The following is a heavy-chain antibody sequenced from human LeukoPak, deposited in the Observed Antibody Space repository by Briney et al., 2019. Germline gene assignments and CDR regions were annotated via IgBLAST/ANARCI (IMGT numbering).Heavy chain of an antibody. V-gene: IGHV3-33*01. D-gene: IGHD6-13*01. Sequence: PGWSLRLSCPASGFTFSSYVMNWVRQAPGKGLEWVALIWYDGSNIYYADSVKGRFTISRDNAKNTVFLQMNSLRAEDTAVYYFSRGGCARSSDDDNWGQGTLVTVSS. CDR1: GFTFSSYV. CDR3: SRGGCARSSDDDN. CDR2: IWYDGSNI. J-gene: IGHJ4*02.